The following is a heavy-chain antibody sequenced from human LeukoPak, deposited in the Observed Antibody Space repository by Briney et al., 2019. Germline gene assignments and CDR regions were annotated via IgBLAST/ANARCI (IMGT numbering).Heavy chain of an antibody. J-gene: IGHJ6*03. V-gene: IGHV4-61*02. D-gene: IGHD2-2*01. CDR2: IYTSGST. CDR3: ARVIVVVPAARASPGVYYMDV. Sequence: PSQTLSLTCTVSGGSISSGSYYWSWIRQPAGKGLEWIGRIYTSGSTNYNPSLKRRVTISVDTSKNQFPLKLSSVTAADTAVYYCARVIVVVPAARASPGVYYMDVWGKGTTVTVSS. CDR1: GGSISSGSYY.